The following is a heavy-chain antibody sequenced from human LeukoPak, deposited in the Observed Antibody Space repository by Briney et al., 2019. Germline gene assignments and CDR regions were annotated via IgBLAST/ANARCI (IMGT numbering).Heavy chain of an antibody. CDR3: ARSTTVTGDAFDI. J-gene: IGHJ3*02. CDR1: GFTFSSYA. D-gene: IGHD4-17*01. CDR2: ISSSSSYI. V-gene: IGHV3-21*01. Sequence: GGSLRLSCAASGFTFSSYAMHWVRQAPGKGLEWVSSISSSSSYIYYADSVKGRFTISRDNAKNSLYLQMNSLRAEDTAVYYCARSTTVTGDAFDIWGQGTMVTVSS.